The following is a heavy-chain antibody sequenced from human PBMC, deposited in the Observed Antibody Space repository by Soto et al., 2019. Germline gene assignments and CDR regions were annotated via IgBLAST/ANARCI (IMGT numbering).Heavy chain of an antibody. CDR3: ARDRAVSPRYYGMDV. J-gene: IGHJ6*02. V-gene: IGHV1-46*01. CDR1: GYTFTSYY. D-gene: IGHD3-10*01. CDR2: INPSGGST. Sequence: ASVKVSFKASGYTFTSYYMHWVRQAPGQGLEWMGIINPSGGSTSYAQKFQGRVTMTRDTSTSTVYMELSSLRSEDTAVYYCARDRAVSPRYYGMDVWGQGTTVTVSS.